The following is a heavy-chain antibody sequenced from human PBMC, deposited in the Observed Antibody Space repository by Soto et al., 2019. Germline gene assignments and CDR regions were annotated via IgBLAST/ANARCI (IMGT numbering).Heavy chain of an antibody. V-gene: IGHV3-73*02. CDR1: GLSFNDSA. J-gene: IGHJ6*02. Sequence: EVQLVESGGGLVQPGGSLKISCAAAGLSFNDSALHWVRQVSGKGLEWVGRIRSKANSYATIYAASVKGRFTMSRDDSKNTAYLQMNSLKIEDTAVYYCSRKLDGAADRPSHFYGMDVWGHGTTVTVSS. D-gene: IGHD6-13*01. CDR2: IRSKANSYAT. CDR3: SRKLDGAADRPSHFYGMDV.